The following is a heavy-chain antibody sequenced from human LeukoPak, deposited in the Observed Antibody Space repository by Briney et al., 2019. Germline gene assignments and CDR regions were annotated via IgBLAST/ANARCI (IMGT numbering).Heavy chain of an antibody. CDR3: ARAANTAAGTPTLAIDY. J-gene: IGHJ4*02. D-gene: IGHD6-13*01. Sequence: PGRSLTLSCAASGFTFTNYGMHWVRQAPGKGLEWVAVIWYDGSDKYYADSVKGRFTISRDNAKNSLYLQMNSLRAEDTAVYYCARAANTAAGTPTLAIDYWGQGTLVTVSS. CDR2: IWYDGSDK. V-gene: IGHV3-33*01. CDR1: GFTFTNYG.